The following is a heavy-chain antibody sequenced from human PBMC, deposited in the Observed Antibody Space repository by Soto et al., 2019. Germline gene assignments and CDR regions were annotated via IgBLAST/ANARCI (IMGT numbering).Heavy chain of an antibody. J-gene: IGHJ6*02. V-gene: IGHV4-39*01. CDR2: IFYSGST. CDR1: GGSISSSSYY. Sequence: ETLSLTCTVSGGSISSSSYYWGWIRQPPGKGLEWIGSIFYSGSTYYNPSLKSRVTISVDTSKNQFSLKLSSVTAADTAVYYCARLGGYCSTTGCYGYYAMDVWGQGTTV. D-gene: IGHD2-2*01. CDR3: ARLGGYCSTTGCYGYYAMDV.